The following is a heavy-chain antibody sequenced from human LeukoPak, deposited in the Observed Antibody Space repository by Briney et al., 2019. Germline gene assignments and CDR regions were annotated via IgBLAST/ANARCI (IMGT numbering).Heavy chain of an antibody. CDR2: VSDGAGRT. Sequence: GGSLRLSCAASGFTFDNYAMSWVRQAPGKGLEWVSGVSDGAGRTSYADSVTGRFTISRDNARRILYLQMNSLRAEDTAVYYCAKGVCNGAGCHFFDYWGQGTVVTVSS. CDR1: GFTFDNYA. D-gene: IGHD2-15*01. J-gene: IGHJ4*02. V-gene: IGHV3-23*01. CDR3: AKGVCNGAGCHFFDY.